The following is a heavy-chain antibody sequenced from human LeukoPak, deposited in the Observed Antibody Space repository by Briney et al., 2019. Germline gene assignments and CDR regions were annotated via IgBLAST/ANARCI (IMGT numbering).Heavy chain of an antibody. CDR3: ARVIWYSSSWYGDY. CDR2: ISAYNGNT. V-gene: IGHV1-18*04. Sequence: GASVKVSCKASGYTFTSYGISWVRQAPGQGLEWMGWISAYNGNTNYAQTLQGRVTMTTDTSTSTAYMELRSLRSDDTAVYYCARVIWYSSSWYGDYWGQGTLVTVSS. D-gene: IGHD6-13*01. J-gene: IGHJ4*02. CDR1: GYTFTSYG.